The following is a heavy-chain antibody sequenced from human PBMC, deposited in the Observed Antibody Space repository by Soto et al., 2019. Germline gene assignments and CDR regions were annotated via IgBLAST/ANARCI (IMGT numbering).Heavy chain of an antibody. D-gene: IGHD3-10*01. Sequence: QVQLQQWGAGLLKPSETLSLTCAVYGGSFSGYYWSWIRQPPGKGLEWIGEINHSGSTNYNQPLKSRVPIAVHTSKHQASLKLSSVTAADTAVYYCARYRTIYGSGSYYTNWFDPWGQGTLVTVSS. V-gene: IGHV4-34*01. CDR1: GGSFSGYY. CDR3: ARYRTIYGSGSYYTNWFDP. J-gene: IGHJ5*02. CDR2: INHSGST.